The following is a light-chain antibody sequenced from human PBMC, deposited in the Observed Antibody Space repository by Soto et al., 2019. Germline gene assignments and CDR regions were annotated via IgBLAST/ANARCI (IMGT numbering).Light chain of an antibody. CDR1: QSISSSY. CDR3: QQYVNSKNI. J-gene: IGKJ2*01. CDR2: GAS. Sequence: EFVLTQSPGTLSLSPGERATLSCRASQSISSSYIAWYQQKPGQAPRLLIYGASSRATGIPDRFSGSGSGTDFTLTISRLEPEDLAVYYCQQYVNSKNIFGQGTKLEIK. V-gene: IGKV3-20*01.